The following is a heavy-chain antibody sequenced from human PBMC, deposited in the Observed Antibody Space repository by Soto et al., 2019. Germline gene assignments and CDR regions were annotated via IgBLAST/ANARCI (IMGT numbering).Heavy chain of an antibody. Sequence: QVQLVQSGAEVKKPGASVKVSCKASGYTFTSYGISWVRQAPGQGLEWMGWISAYNGNTNYAQKLQGRVTMTTDTSTSPAYLKLRSLRSDDPALNYCARDGIVVACTEDLTNWFDPWGQGTLVTVSS. V-gene: IGHV1-18*01. CDR3: ARDGIVVACTEDLTNWFDP. D-gene: IGHD6-19*01. CDR2: ISAYNGNT. J-gene: IGHJ5*02. CDR1: GYTFTSYG.